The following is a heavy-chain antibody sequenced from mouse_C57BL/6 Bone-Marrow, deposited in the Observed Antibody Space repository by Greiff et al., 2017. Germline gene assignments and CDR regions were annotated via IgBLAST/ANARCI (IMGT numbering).Heavy chain of an antibody. CDR2: IDPSDSYT. Sequence: VQLQQSGAELVMPGASVKLSCKASGYTFTSYWMHWVKQRPGQGLEWIGEIDPSDSYTNYNQKFKGKSTLTVDKSSSTAYMQLSSLTSEDSAVYYCARSGPHAMDYWGQGTSVTVSS. CDR1: GYTFTSYW. CDR3: ARSGPHAMDY. J-gene: IGHJ4*01. V-gene: IGHV1-69*01.